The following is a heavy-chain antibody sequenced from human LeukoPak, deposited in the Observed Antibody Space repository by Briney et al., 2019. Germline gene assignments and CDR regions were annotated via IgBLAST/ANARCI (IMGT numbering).Heavy chain of an antibody. CDR2: IYHTGST. CDR1: GGSISSGLYS. CDR3: ARLQYCSGTSCYWFDP. V-gene: IGHV4-30-2*01. J-gene: IGHJ5*02. Sequence: SETLSLTCDVSGGSISSGLYSWSWIRQPLGKSLEWIGYIYHTGSTYYNPSLESRVTISVDTSKNQFSLRLSSVTAADTAVYYCARLQYCSGTSCYWFDPWGQGTLVTVSS. D-gene: IGHD2-2*01.